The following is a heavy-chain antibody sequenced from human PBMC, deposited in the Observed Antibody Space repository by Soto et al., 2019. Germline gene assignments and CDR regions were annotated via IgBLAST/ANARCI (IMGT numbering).Heavy chain of an antibody. CDR2: INPSGGST. CDR1: GYTFTSYY. D-gene: IGHD3-3*01. V-gene: IGHV1-46*01. CDR3: ARALRRTTLRFLEWLLYAFDI. Sequence: ASVKVSCKASGYTFTSYYMHWVRQAPGQGLEWMGIINPSGGSTSYAQKFQGRVTMTRDTSTSTVYMELSSLRSEDTAVYYCARALRRTTLRFLEWLLYAFDIWGQGTMVTVSS. J-gene: IGHJ3*02.